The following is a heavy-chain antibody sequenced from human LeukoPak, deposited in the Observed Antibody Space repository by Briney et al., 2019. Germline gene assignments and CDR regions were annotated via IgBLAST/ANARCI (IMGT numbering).Heavy chain of an antibody. D-gene: IGHD3-16*01. J-gene: IGHJ4*02. V-gene: IGHV4-31*03. CDR2: IYYSGST. CDR3: AREWGYYFDY. Sequence: PSETLSLTCTVSGGSIRSSYYYWGWIRQHPGKGLEWIGYIYYSGSTYYNPSLKSRVTISVDTSKNQFSLKLSSVTAADTAVYYCAREWGYYFDYWGQGTLVTVSS. CDR1: GGSIRSSYYY.